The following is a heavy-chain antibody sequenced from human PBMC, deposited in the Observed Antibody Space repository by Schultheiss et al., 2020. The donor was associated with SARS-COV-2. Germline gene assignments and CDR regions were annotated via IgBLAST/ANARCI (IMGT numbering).Heavy chain of an antibody. D-gene: IGHD2-8*01. CDR2: IYYSGST. CDR1: GGSISSIDYY. V-gene: IGHV4-61*05. CDR3: ATNGLHPIPYYYYGVDV. J-gene: IGHJ6*02. Sequence: SETLSITCTVSGGSISSIDYYWSWVRQPPGKGLEWIGYIYYSGSTNYNPSLKSRVTISVDTSKNQFSLKLSSVTAADTAVYYCATNGLHPIPYYYYGVDVWGQGTTVTVSS.